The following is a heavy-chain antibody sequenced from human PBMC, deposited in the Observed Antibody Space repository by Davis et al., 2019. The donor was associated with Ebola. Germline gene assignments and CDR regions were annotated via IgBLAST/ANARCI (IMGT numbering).Heavy chain of an antibody. CDR3: AIAHSGSLKILQAAFDI. CDR2: IRSKANSYAT. D-gene: IGHD1-26*01. Sequence: GESLKISCAASGFTFSGSAMHWVRQASGKGLEWVGRIRSKANSYATAYAASVKGRFTISRDNSKNTLYLQMNSLRAEDTAVYYCAIAHSGSLKILQAAFDIWGQGTMVTVSS. CDR1: GFTFSGSA. V-gene: IGHV3-73*01. J-gene: IGHJ3*02.